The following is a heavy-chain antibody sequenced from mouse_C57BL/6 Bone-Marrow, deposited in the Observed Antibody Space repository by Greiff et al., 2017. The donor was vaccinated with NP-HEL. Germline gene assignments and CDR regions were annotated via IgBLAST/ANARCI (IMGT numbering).Heavy chain of an antibody. V-gene: IGHV1-15*01. D-gene: IGHD2-3*01. CDR1: GYTFTDYE. Sequence: QVQLQQSGAELVRPGASVTLSCKASGYTFTDYEMHWVKQTPVHGLEWIGAIDPETGGTAYNQKFKGKAILTADKSSSTAYMELRSLTSEDSAVYYCTRSGGYYLGGYFDYWGQGTTLTVSS. CDR2: IDPETGGT. CDR3: TRSGGYYLGGYFDY. J-gene: IGHJ2*01.